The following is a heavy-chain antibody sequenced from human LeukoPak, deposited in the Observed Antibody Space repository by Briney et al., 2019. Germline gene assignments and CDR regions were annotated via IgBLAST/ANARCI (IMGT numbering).Heavy chain of an antibody. D-gene: IGHD6-13*01. Sequence: ASVKVSCKASGGTFGSYAISWVRQAPGQGLEWMGWISAYNGNTNYAQKLQGRVTMTTDTSTSTAYMELRSLRSDDTAVYYCARVIAAAGPYYFDYWGQGTLVTVSS. CDR3: ARVIAAAGPYYFDY. J-gene: IGHJ4*02. V-gene: IGHV1-18*01. CDR1: GGTFGSYA. CDR2: ISAYNGNT.